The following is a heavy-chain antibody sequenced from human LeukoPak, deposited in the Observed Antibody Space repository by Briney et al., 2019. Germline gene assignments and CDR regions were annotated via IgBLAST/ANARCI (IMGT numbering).Heavy chain of an antibody. Sequence: GGSLRLSCAASGFTFSTYGMTWVRQAPGKGLEWVSAISGRDDNIYYADSVKGRFSISRDNSKNTVHLQMNSLRVEDTAVFYCAKRVAYSSGYYWDYWGQGTLVTVSS. CDR3: AKRVAYSSGYYWDY. D-gene: IGHD6-19*01. CDR1: GFTFSTYG. J-gene: IGHJ4*02. CDR2: ISGRDDNI. V-gene: IGHV3-23*01.